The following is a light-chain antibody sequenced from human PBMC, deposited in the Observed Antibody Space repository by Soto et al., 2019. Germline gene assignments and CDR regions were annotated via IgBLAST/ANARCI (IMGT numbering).Light chain of an antibody. J-gene: IGKJ4*01. CDR1: QDISNY. CDR3: QQYDNLPP. Sequence: DIQMTQSPSSLSASVGDRVNITCQASQDISNYLNWYQQKPGKAPKLLIYDASNLETGVPSRFSGSGSGTDFTFTISSLQPEDIATYYCQQYDNLPPFGGGTKVEIK. CDR2: DAS. V-gene: IGKV1-33*01.